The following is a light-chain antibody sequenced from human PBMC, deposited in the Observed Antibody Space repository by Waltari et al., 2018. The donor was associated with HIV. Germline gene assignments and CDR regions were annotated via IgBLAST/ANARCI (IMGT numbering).Light chain of an antibody. CDR3: QQYHDSPRT. Sequence: ATRMTQSPPSVSAATGDTVNITCRASRDIDTHLAWYQHKPGSSPHLLIYGASTLQKGVPARFNGSGSGTSFSLTVTCLQSEDFATYFCQQYHDSPRTFGRGTTVEV. CDR2: GAS. V-gene: IGKV1-8*01. J-gene: IGKJ4*02. CDR1: RDIDTH.